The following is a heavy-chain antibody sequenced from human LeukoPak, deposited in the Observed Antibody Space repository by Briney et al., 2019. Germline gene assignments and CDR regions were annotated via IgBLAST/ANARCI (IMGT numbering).Heavy chain of an antibody. J-gene: IGHJ2*01. V-gene: IGHV3-66*01. CDR3: ARAYSSSWTRNFDL. Sequence: PGGSLRLSCAASGFTVSSNYMSWVRQAPGKGLEWVSVIYSGGSTYYADSVKGRFTISRDNSKNTLYLQMNSLRAEDTAVYYCARAYSSSWTRNFDLWGRGTLVTVSS. CDR1: GFTVSSNY. CDR2: IYSGGST. D-gene: IGHD6-13*01.